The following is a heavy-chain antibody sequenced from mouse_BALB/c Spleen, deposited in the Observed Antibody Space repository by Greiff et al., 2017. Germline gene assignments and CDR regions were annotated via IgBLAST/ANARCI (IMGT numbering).Heavy chain of an antibody. CDR2: ISSGGGST. CDR1: GFAFSSYD. V-gene: IGHV5-12-1*01. CDR3: ARQGRGDFDY. J-gene: IGHJ2*01. Sequence: DVKLVESGGGLVKPGGSLKLSCAASGFAFSSYDMSWVRQTPEKRLEWVAYISSGGGSTYYPDTVKGRFTISRDNAKNTLYLQMSSLKSEDTAMYYCARQGRGDFDYWGQGTTLTVSS.